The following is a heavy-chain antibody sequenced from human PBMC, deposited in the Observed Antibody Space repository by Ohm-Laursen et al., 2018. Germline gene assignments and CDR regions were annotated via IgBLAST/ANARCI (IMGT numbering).Heavy chain of an antibody. CDR3: ARQESSGWYPDY. J-gene: IGHJ4*02. D-gene: IGHD6-19*01. CDR2: IYKSGST. V-gene: IGHV4-59*01. Sequence: ETLSLTCIVSGGSISSYYWSWTRQSPGKGLEWIGYIYKSGSTNYNPSLKSRITISKDTSKSQFSLKLTSVTAADTAVYYCARQESSGWYPDYWGQGTLVTVSS. CDR1: GGSISSYY.